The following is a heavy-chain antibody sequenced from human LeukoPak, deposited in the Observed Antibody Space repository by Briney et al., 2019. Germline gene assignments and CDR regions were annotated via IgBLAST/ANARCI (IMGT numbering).Heavy chain of an antibody. D-gene: IGHD2-8*01. V-gene: IGHV1-18*01. Sequence: ASVKVSCKASGYTFTSYGISWVRQVPGQGLEWMGWISAYNGNTNYAQKLQGRVTMTTDTSTSTAYMELRSLRSDDTAVYYCAREDCTNGVCYTPFDYWGQGTLVTVSS. CDR1: GYTFTSYG. J-gene: IGHJ4*02. CDR2: ISAYNGNT. CDR3: AREDCTNGVCYTPFDY.